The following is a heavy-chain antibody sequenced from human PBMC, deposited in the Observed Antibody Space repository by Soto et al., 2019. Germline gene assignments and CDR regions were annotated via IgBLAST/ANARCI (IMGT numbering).Heavy chain of an antibody. D-gene: IGHD3-3*01. J-gene: IGHJ5*02. V-gene: IGHV4-59*01. CDR3: ARDRDDFWSGYHHNWFDP. CDR2: IYYSGST. Sequence: SETLSLTCTVSGGSISSYYWSWIRQPPGKGLEWIGYIYYSGSTNYNPSLKSRVTISVDTSKNQFSLKLSSVTAADTAVYYCARDRDDFWSGYHHNWFDPWGQGTLVTVSS. CDR1: GGSISSYY.